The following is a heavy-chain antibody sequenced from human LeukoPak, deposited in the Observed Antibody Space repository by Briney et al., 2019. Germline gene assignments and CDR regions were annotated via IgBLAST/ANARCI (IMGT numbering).Heavy chain of an antibody. J-gene: IGHJ3*02. CDR1: GGSISSYY. D-gene: IGHD4-17*01. Sequence: SETLSLTCTVSGGSISSYYWSWIRQPPGKGLEWIGYTYYSGSTNYNPSLKSRVTISVDTSKNQFSLKLSSVTAADTAVYYCARVSWGVTNAFDIWGQGTMVTVSS. CDR2: TYYSGST. V-gene: IGHV4-59*12. CDR3: ARVSWGVTNAFDI.